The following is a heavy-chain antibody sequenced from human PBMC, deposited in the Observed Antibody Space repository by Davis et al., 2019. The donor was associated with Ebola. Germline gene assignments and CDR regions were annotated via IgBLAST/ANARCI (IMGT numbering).Heavy chain of an antibody. V-gene: IGHV4-34*01. CDR2: INHSGST. Sequence: SQTLSLTCAVYGGSFSGYYWSWIRQPPGKGLEWIGEINHSGSTNYNPSLKSRVTISVDTSKNQFSLKLTSVTAADTAVYYCARLVGMATIPYFDYWGQGTLVTVSS. CDR3: ARLVGMATIPYFDY. CDR1: GGSFSGYY. J-gene: IGHJ4*02. D-gene: IGHD5-24*01.